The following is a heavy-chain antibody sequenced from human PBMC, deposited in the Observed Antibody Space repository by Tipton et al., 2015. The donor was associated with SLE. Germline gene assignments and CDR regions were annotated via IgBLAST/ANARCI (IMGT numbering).Heavy chain of an antibody. Sequence: SLRLSCSASGFTFSNYAMYWVRQAPGKGLEWVSVISSEGSDKHYADSVKGRFTISRDNSKNALYLQMNRLRVEDTAVYYCASTYYDFWSGYYSALGFDYRGQGTLATVSS. CDR3: ASTYYDFWSGYYSALGFDY. V-gene: IGHV3-33*05. D-gene: IGHD3-3*01. CDR1: GFTFSNYA. J-gene: IGHJ4*02. CDR2: ISSEGSDK.